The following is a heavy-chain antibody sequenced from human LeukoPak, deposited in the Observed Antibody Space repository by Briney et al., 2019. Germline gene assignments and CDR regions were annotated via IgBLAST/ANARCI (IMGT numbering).Heavy chain of an antibody. D-gene: IGHD6-6*01. J-gene: IGHJ6*03. V-gene: IGHV3-74*01. CDR3: AATTGLYSSSSGPYYYYYMDV. Sequence: PGGSLRLSCAASGFTFSIYWMHWVRQAPGKGLVWVSRINSDGSSTSYADSVKGRFIISRDNAKNTLYLQMNSLRAEDTAVYYCAATTGLYSSSSGPYYYYYMDVWGKGTTVTVSS. CDR1: GFTFSIYW. CDR2: INSDGSST.